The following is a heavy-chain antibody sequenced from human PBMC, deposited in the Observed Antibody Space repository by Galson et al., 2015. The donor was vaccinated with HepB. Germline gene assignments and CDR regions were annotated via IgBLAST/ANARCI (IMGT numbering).Heavy chain of an antibody. CDR2: INPNSGGT. D-gene: IGHD2-2*01. V-gene: IGHV1-2*02. Sequence: SVKVSCKASGYTFTGYYMHWVRQAPGQGLEWMGWINPNSGGTNYAQKFQGRVTMTRDTSISTAYMELSRLRSDDTAVYYCAILGYCSSTSCFHYYMDVWGKGTTVTVSS. J-gene: IGHJ6*03. CDR1: GYTFTGYY. CDR3: AILGYCSSTSCFHYYMDV.